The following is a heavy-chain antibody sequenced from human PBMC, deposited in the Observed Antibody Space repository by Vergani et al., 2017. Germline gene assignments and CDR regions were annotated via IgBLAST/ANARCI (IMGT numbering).Heavy chain of an antibody. CDR2: IYYSGST. CDR1: GGSFSGYY. J-gene: IGHJ5*02. Sequence: QVQLQQWGAGLLKPSETLSLTCAVYGGSFSGYYWSWIRQPPGKGLEWIGYIYYSGSTYYNPSLKSRVTISVDTSKNQFSLKLSSVTAADTAVYYCARVVTTGFDPWGQGTLVTVSS. CDR3: ARVVTTGFDP. V-gene: IGHV4-34*01. D-gene: IGHD4-17*01.